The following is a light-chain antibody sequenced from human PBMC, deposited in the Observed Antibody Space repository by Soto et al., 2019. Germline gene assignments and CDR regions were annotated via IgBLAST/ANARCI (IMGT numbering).Light chain of an antibody. Sequence: EIVLTQSPGTLSLSPGERATLSCRASQSVSSSYLAWYQPKPGQAPRLLIYGASSRATGIPDRFSGSGSGTDFNLTISRLEPEDFAVYYCQQYGSSLYTFGQGTKLEIK. CDR1: QSVSSSY. V-gene: IGKV3-20*01. CDR2: GAS. CDR3: QQYGSSLYT. J-gene: IGKJ2*01.